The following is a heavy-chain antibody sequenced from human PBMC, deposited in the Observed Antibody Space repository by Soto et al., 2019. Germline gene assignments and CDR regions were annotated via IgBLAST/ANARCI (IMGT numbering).Heavy chain of an antibody. CDR3: ATVWARPIRYLNPLKGFDP. J-gene: IGHJ5*02. CDR1: GYTLTELS. CDR2: FDPEDGET. V-gene: IGHV1-24*01. D-gene: IGHD1-26*01. Sequence: ASVKVSCKVSGYTLTELSMHWVRQAPGKGLEWMGGFDPEDGETIYAQKFQGRVTMTEDTSTDTAYMELSSLRSEGTAVYYCATVWARPIRYLNPLKGFDPWGQGTLVTVSS.